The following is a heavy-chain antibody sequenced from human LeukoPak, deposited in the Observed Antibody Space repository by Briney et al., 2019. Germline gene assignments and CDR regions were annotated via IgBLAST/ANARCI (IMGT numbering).Heavy chain of an antibody. CDR1: GGSTSSHY. CDR3: ARAVQLERPPPLIGYYYMDV. CDR2: IFYSGST. Sequence: SETLSLTCTVSGGSTSSHYWSWIRQPPGKGLEWIGYIFYSGSTNYNPSLKSRVTISVDTSKNQFSLKLRSVTAADTAVYYCARAVQLERPPPLIGYYYMDVWGKGTTVTISS. V-gene: IGHV4-59*11. D-gene: IGHD1-1*01. J-gene: IGHJ6*03.